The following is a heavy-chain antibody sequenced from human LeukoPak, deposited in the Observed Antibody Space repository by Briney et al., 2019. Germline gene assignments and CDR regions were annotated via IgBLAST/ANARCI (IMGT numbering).Heavy chain of an antibody. J-gene: IGHJ3*02. V-gene: IGHV3-48*03. CDR1: GFTFSSYE. CDR3: ASDLRYRAFDI. D-gene: IGHD3-9*01. CDR2: ISTSSNTI. Sequence: GGSLRLSCAASGFTFSSYEMNWVRQAPGKGLEWVSYISTSSNTIYYADSVKGRFTLSRDNAKNSLYLQMNSLIAEDTAVHYCASDLRYRAFDILGQGTIGTVSS.